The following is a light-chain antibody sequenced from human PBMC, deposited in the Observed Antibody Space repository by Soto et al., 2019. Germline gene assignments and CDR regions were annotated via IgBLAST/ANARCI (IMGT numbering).Light chain of an antibody. V-gene: IGKV3-20*01. CDR1: QSVSSSY. CDR2: GAS. Sequence: EIVLTQSPGTLSLSPGERATLSCRASQSVSSSYLAWYQQKPGQAPRLLIYGASSRATGIPDRFSGSGSGTGFTLTISRLEPEYFAVYYCQQYGSSPPITFGPGTKVDIK. J-gene: IGKJ3*01. CDR3: QQYGSSPPIT.